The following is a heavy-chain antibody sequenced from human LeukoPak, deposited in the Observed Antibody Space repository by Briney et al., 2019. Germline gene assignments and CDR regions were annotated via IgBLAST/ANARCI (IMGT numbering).Heavy chain of an antibody. Sequence: ASVKVSCKASGYTFTSYDINWVRQATGQGLEWMGWMNPNSGNTGYAQKFQGRVTMTRNTSISTAYMELSSLRSEDTAVYYCARGRIQRIDFWSGYLRVRWFDPWGQGTLVTVSS. CDR2: MNPNSGNT. D-gene: IGHD3-3*01. CDR1: GYTFTSYD. CDR3: ARGRIQRIDFWSGYLRVRWFDP. J-gene: IGHJ5*02. V-gene: IGHV1-8*01.